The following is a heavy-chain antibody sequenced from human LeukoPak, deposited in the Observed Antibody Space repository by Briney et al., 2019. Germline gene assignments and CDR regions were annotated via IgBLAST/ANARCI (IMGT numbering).Heavy chain of an antibody. CDR2: IYYSGST. Sequence: SQTLSLTCTVSGGSISSGGYYWSWIRQHPGKGLEWIGYIYYSGSTYYNPSLKSRVTISVDTSKNQFSLKLSSVTAADTAVYYCARGNPDAYDSSGYYFDYWGQGTLVTVPS. CDR1: GGSISSGGYY. J-gene: IGHJ4*02. CDR3: ARGNPDAYDSSGYYFDY. D-gene: IGHD3-22*01. V-gene: IGHV4-31*03.